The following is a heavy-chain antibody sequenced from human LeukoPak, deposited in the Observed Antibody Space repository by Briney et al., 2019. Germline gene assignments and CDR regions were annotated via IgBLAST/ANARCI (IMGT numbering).Heavy chain of an antibody. V-gene: IGHV3-21*01. CDR3: ASKRGYSYGSDAFDI. Sequence: GGSLRLSCAASGFTFSSYSMNWVRQAPGKGLEWVSSISSSSSYIYYADSVKGRFTISRDNAKNSLYLQMNSLRAKDTAVYYCASKRGYSYGSDAFDIWGQGTMVTVSS. CDR2: ISSSSSYI. J-gene: IGHJ3*02. D-gene: IGHD5-18*01. CDR1: GFTFSSYS.